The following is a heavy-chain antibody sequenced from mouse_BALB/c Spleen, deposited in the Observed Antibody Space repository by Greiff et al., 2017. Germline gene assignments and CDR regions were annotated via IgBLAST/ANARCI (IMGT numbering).Heavy chain of an antibody. Sequence: LVESGAELVRPGTSVKISCKASGYTFTNYWLGWVKQRPGHGLEWIGDIYPGGGYTNYNEKFKGKATLTADTSSSTAYMQLSSLTSEDSAVYFCAREPTATFMDYWGQGTSVTVSS. CDR1: GYTFTNYW. V-gene: IGHV1-63*02. J-gene: IGHJ4*01. D-gene: IGHD1-2*01. CDR3: AREPTATFMDY. CDR2: IYPGGGYT.